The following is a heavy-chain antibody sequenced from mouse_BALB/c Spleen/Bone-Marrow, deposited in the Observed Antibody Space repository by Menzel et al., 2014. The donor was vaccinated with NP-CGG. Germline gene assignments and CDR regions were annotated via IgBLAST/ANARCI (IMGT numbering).Heavy chain of an antibody. Sequence: EVKLMESGGGLVQPGGSLRFSCATSGITFTDYYMSWVRQPPGMALEWLGFIRNKAKGYTSENSASVKGRFTISRDNSQSILYLQMNTLRAEDSATYYCARDINYDIYWYFDVWGAGTTVTGSS. CDR1: GITFTDYY. CDR3: ARDINYDIYWYFDV. CDR2: IRNKAKGYTS. D-gene: IGHD2-4*01. J-gene: IGHJ1*01. V-gene: IGHV7-3*02.